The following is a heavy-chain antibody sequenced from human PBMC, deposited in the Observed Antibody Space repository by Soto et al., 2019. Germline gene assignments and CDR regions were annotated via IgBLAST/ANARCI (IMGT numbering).Heavy chain of an antibody. D-gene: IGHD3-10*01. CDR3: AREVHYGSGSYYKPYYYGMDV. Sequence: ASVKVSCKASGYTFTSYGISWVRQVPGQGLEWMGWISAYNGNTNYAQKLQGRVTMTTDTSTSTAYMELRSLRSDDTAVYYCAREVHYGSGSYYKPYYYGMDVWGQGTTVTVSS. CDR1: GYTFTSYG. V-gene: IGHV1-18*01. CDR2: ISAYNGNT. J-gene: IGHJ6*02.